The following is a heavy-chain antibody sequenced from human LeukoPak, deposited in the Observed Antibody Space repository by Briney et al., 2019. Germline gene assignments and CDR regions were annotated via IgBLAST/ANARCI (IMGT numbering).Heavy chain of an antibody. CDR1: GFTVSSNY. D-gene: IGHD6-13*01. Sequence: GGSLRLSCAASGFTVSSNYMSWVRQAPGKGLEWVSVIYSVGATYYADSVKGRFTISRDTSKNTLYLQMNSLRAEDTAVYYCVRGPGSSWYQADYWGQGTLVTVSS. V-gene: IGHV3-53*01. J-gene: IGHJ4*02. CDR3: VRGPGSSWYQADY. CDR2: IYSVGAT.